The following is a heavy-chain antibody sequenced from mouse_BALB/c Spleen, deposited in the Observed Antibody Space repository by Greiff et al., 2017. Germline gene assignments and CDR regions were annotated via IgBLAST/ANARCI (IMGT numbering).Heavy chain of an antibody. CDR3: NAQRGNHYAMDY. Sequence: VQLKESGAELVRSGASVKLSCTASGFNIKDYYMHWVKQRPEQGLEWIGWIDPENGDTEYAPKFQGKATMTADTSSNTAYLQLSSLTSEDTAVYYCNAQRGNHYAMDYWGQGTSVTVSS. V-gene: IGHV14-4*02. CDR1: GFNIKDYY. CDR2: IDPENGDT. J-gene: IGHJ4*01. D-gene: IGHD2-1*01.